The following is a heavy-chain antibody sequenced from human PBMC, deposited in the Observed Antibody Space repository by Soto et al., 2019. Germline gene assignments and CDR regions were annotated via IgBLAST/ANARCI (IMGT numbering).Heavy chain of an antibody. CDR1: GFTFSSYA. V-gene: IGHV3-30-3*01. J-gene: IGHJ6*02. Sequence: QVQLVESGGGVVQPGRSLRLSCAASGFTFSSYAMHWVRQAPGKGLEWVAVISYDGSNRYYADSVKGRFTIPRDNSKNTLYLQMNSLRAEDTAVYYCARGSVNTYYYYGMDVWGQGTTVTVSS. CDR3: ARGSVNTYYYYGMDV. CDR2: ISYDGSNR.